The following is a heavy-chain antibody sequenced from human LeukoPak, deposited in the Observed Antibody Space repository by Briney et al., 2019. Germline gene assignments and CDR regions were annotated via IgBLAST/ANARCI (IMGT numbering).Heavy chain of an antibody. CDR1: DGSIGTFY. J-gene: IGHJ3*02. CDR3: ARQHSGTFYFPFDI. V-gene: IGHV4-59*08. CDR2: IYYTGNT. Sequence: SETLSLTCSVSDGSIGTFYWSWIRQFPEKGLDWIGYIYYTGNTIYNPSLKSRVAISVDTSKNQFSLRLSSVTAADTAVYYCARQHSGTFYFPFDIWGQGTLVTVSS. D-gene: IGHD1-26*01.